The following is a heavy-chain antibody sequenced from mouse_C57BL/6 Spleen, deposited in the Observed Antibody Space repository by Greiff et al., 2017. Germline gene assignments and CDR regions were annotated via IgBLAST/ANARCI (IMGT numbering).Heavy chain of an antibody. CDR1: GFTFSDYY. J-gene: IGHJ4*01. CDR3: ARVSFRYYYALDY. Sequence: EVKLVESEGGLVQPGSSMKLSCTASGFTFSDYYMAWVRQVPEKGLEWVANINYDGSSTYYLDSFKSRFIISRDNAKNILYLQMSSLKSEDTATYYCARVSFRYYYALDYWGQGTSVTVSS. V-gene: IGHV5-16*01. CDR2: INYDGSST.